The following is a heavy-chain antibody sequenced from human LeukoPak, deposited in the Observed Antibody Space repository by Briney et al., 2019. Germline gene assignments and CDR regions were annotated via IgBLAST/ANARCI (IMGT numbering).Heavy chain of an antibody. CDR2: ISYDGSNK. CDR1: GFTFSSYA. CDR3: ARVVDY. J-gene: IGHJ4*02. V-gene: IGHV3-30*04. Sequence: GSLRLSCAASGFTFSSYAMHWVRQAPGKGLEWVAVISYDGSNKYYADSVKGRFTISRDNSKNTLYLQMNSLRAEDTAVYYCARVVDYWGQGTLVTVSS.